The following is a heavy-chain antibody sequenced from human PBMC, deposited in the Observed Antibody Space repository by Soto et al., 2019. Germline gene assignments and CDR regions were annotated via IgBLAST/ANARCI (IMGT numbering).Heavy chain of an antibody. CDR3: ARGRYCLTGRCFPNWFDS. V-gene: IGHV4-30-4*01. D-gene: IGHD7-27*01. Sequence: SETLSLTCSVSGDSISNLDYFWAWIRQHPGQALEYIGYIYKSATTYYNPSFESRGAISVDTSKSQFSLNVTSVTAADTALYFCARGRYCLTGRCFPNWFDSWGQGALVTVSS. CDR1: GDSISNLDYF. CDR2: IYKSATT. J-gene: IGHJ5*01.